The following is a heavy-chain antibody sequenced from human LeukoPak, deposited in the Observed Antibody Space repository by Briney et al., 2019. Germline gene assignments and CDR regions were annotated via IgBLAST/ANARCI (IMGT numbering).Heavy chain of an antibody. V-gene: IGHV4-59*01. CDR3: ARVREAAGFDL. Sequence: TSETLSLTCILSGGSLSSYYWGWVRQPPGKGLEWIGYIYYSGNTNYNPSLKSRLTISVDTSNNQFSLKLSSVTAADTAVYYCARVREAAGFDLWGRGTLVTVSS. J-gene: IGHJ2*01. CDR2: IYYSGNT. CDR1: GGSLSSYY.